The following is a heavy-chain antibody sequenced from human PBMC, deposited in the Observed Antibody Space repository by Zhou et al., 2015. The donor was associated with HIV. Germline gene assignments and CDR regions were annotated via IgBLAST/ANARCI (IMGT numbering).Heavy chain of an antibody. Sequence: QVQLVQSGAELKKPGASVKVSCKASGYTFTAYYIHWLRQAPGQGLEWMGWINPNSGGTNYAQKFTRAGSTMTRDTSINTAYMDLGSLRSDDSAVYYCAKYGTSTSWAYWGQGTLVTVSS. V-gene: IGHV1-2*02. D-gene: IGHD2/OR15-2a*01. CDR1: GYTFTAYY. CDR3: AKYGTSTSWAY. CDR2: INPNSGGT. J-gene: IGHJ4*02.